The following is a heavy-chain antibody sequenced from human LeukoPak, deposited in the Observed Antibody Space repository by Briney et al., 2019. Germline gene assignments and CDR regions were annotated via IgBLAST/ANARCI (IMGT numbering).Heavy chain of an antibody. CDR3: ARVRRDGYNQNYFDY. J-gene: IGHJ4*02. V-gene: IGHV1-69*05. CDR2: IIPIFGTA. CDR1: GGSFSIYA. D-gene: IGHD5-24*01. Sequence: SVKVSCKASGGSFSIYAINWVRQAPGRGLEWMARIIPIFGTANYAQKFQGRVTITKDESTSTAYMELSSLRFEDTAVYYCARVRRDGYNQNYFDYWGKGTLVTVSS.